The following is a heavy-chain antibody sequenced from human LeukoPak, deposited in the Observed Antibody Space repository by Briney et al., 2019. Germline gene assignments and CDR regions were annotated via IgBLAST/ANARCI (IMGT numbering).Heavy chain of an antibody. Sequence: SETLSLTCAVSGYSISSGYYWGWIRQPPGKGLEWIGSIYHSGSTYYNPSLKSRVTISVDTSKNEFSLKLSSVTAADTAVYFCARVQGHSYDSNGSYRYCDYCGQGTLVTVSS. CDR3: ARVQGHSYDSNGSYRYCDY. V-gene: IGHV4-38-2*01. J-gene: IGHJ4*02. CDR1: GYSISSGYY. D-gene: IGHD3-22*01. CDR2: IYHSGST.